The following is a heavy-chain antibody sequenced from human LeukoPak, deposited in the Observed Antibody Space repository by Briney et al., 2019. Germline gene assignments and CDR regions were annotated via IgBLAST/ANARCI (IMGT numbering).Heavy chain of an antibody. D-gene: IGHD3-22*01. CDR1: GGSISNYY. CDR2: IHYSGST. V-gene: IGHV4-59*01. CDR3: ARGPYSYDSSGAFDI. J-gene: IGHJ3*02. Sequence: SSETLSLTCTVSGGSISNYYWSWIRQPPGKGLEWIGYIHYSGSTSYNPSLKSRVTISVDTSKNQFSLKLRFVTPADTAVYYCARGPYSYDSSGAFDIWGQGTMVTVSS.